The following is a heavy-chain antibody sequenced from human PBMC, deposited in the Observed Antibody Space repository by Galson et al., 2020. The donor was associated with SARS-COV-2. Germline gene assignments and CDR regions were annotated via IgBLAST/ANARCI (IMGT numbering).Heavy chain of an antibody. CDR2: ISYDGSNK. J-gene: IGHJ4*02. Sequence: GESLKISCAASGFTFSSYAMHWVRQAPGKGLEWVAVISYDGSNKYYADSVKGRFTISRDNSKNTLYLQMNSLRAEDTAVYYCARDLAGYSYFDYWGQGTLVTVSS. CDR1: GFTFSSYA. V-gene: IGHV3-30*04. D-gene: IGHD5-18*01. CDR3: ARDLAGYSYFDY.